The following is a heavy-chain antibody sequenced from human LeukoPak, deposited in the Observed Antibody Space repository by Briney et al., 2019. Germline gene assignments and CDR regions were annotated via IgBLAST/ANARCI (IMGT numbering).Heavy chain of an antibody. CDR1: GGSISSYY. J-gene: IGHJ3*02. CDR2: IYTSGST. CDR3: ARGAYCGGDCYSPNLNDAFDI. V-gene: IGHV4-4*07. D-gene: IGHD2-21*02. Sequence: SETLSLTCTVSGGSISSYYWSWIRQPAGKGLEWIGRIYTSGSTNYNPSLKSRVTMSVDTSKNQFSPKLSSVTAADTAVYYCARGAYCGGDCYSPNLNDAFDIWGQGTMVTVSS.